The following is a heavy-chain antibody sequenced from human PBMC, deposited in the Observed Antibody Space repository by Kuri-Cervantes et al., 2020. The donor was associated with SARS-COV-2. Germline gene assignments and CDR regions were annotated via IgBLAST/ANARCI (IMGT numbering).Heavy chain of an antibody. Sequence: GGSLRLSCGASGFSLTNYAIHWVRQAPGKGLEWVSVIWYDGKNEYYAGSVKGRFNISRDTSKNTVSLHKNSLRAEDTAMYYCAMGAANSYMDVWGRGTTVTVSS. CDR1: GFSLTNYA. J-gene: IGHJ6*03. V-gene: IGHV3-33*08. CDR3: AMGAANSYMDV. CDR2: IWYDGKNE. D-gene: IGHD3-16*01.